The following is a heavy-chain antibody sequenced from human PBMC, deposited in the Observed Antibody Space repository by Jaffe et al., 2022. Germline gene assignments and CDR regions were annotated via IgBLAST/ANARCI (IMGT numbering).Heavy chain of an antibody. V-gene: IGHV4-34*01. Sequence: QVQLQQWGAGLLKPSETLSLTCAVYGGSFSGYYWSWIRQPPGKGLEWIGEINHSGSTNYNPSLKSRVTISVDTSKNQFSLKLSSVTAADTAVYYCARGGRYYYDSSGYYYVPFDYWGQGTLVTVSS. CDR3: ARGGRYYYDSSGYYYVPFDY. CDR2: INHSGST. J-gene: IGHJ4*02. D-gene: IGHD3-22*01. CDR1: GGSFSGYY.